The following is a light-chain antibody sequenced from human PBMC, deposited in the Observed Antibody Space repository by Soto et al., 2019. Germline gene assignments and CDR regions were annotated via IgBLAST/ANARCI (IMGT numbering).Light chain of an antibody. V-gene: IGLV2-23*02. Sequence: QSALTQPASVSGSPGQSITISCTGTSSDVGSYNLVSWYQQHPGKAPKLMIYEVSKRPSGVSNRFSGSKSGNTASLTISGLQADDEAYYYCCSYAGRVFGGGTKLTVL. CDR1: SSDVGSYNL. CDR2: EVS. CDR3: CSYAGRV. J-gene: IGLJ2*01.